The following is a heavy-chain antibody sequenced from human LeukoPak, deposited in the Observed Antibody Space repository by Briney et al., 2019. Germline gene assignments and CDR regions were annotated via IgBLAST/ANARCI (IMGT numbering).Heavy chain of an antibody. CDR1: LFPFSNHW. V-gene: IGHV3-7*01. CDR3: ARQQHSGSYGYFDY. D-gene: IGHD1-26*01. Sequence: GGSLRLSCAASLFPFSNHWMSWVRQAPGKGLEWVANIKEDESEKYYVASVKGRLTISRDNAKNSLYLQMNSLRVEDTAVYYCARQQHSGSYGYFDYWGQGTLVTVSS. J-gene: IGHJ4*02. CDR2: IKEDESEK.